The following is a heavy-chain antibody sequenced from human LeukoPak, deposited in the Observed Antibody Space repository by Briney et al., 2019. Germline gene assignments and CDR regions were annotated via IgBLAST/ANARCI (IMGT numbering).Heavy chain of an antibody. CDR1: GYSFTTYW. CDR3: ASYYSSSFYYFDY. D-gene: IGHD6-13*01. CDR2: IHPGDSDT. J-gene: IGHJ4*02. Sequence: GESLKISCKGSGYSFTTYWIGWVRQMPGKGLEWMGIIHPGDSDTRYSPSFQGQVTISADKSISTAYLQWSSLKASDTAIYYCASYYSSSFYYFDYWGQGTLVTVSS. V-gene: IGHV5-51*01.